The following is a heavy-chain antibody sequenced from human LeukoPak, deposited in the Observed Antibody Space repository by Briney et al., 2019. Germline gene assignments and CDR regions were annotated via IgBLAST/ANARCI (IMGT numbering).Heavy chain of an antibody. J-gene: IGHJ4*02. V-gene: IGHV3-11*04. CDR2: ISSSGSTI. CDR3: ASVMLAGTRSDY. CDR1: GFTFSDYY. D-gene: IGHD6-19*01. Sequence: GGSLRLSCAASGFTFSDYYMSWIRQAPGKGLEWVSYISSSGSTIYYADSVKGRFTISRDNAKNSLYLQMNSLRAEDTAVYYCASVMLAGTRSDYWGQRTLVTVSS.